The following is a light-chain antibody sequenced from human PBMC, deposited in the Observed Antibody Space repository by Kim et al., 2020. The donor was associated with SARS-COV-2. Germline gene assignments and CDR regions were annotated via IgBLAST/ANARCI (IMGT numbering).Light chain of an antibody. CDR3: EQRSDWPPT. V-gene: IGKV3-11*01. Sequence: EVILTQSPATLSLSPGETATLSCRASERISRYLAWYQQKPGHAPRLFIYDASNRATGVPARFSGSGSGTDFTLTISSLEPEDFAVYFCEQRSDWPPTFGRGTKVGIK. J-gene: IGKJ4*01. CDR2: DAS. CDR1: ERISRY.